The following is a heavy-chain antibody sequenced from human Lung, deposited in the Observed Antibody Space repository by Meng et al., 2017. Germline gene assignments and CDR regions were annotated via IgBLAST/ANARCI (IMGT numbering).Heavy chain of an antibody. V-gene: IGHV3/OR16-13*01. J-gene: IGHJ4*02. D-gene: IGHD1-26*01. Sequence: VQRVESGVGLVQPGGSLRLSCAASGFTFSSYWMHGVRQAPGKGLVWVSRINSDGSSTSYADSMKGQFTISRDNAKNTLYLQMNSLRVEDTAVYYCASLPDTREYWGQGTLVTVSS. CDR3: ASLPDTREY. CDR2: INSDGSST. CDR1: GFTFSSYW.